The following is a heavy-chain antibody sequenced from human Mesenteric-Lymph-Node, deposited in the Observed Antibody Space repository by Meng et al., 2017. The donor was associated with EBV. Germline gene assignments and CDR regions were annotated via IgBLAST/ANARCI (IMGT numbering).Heavy chain of an antibody. Sequence: GQLHEAGPGSVKPSETLSLTCALSGDSINNNRWWSWVRQPPGRGLEWIGEIFQTGSTNYSPSLRSRVTISLDKSMNQFSLKLSSVTAADTAVYYCARDVVPLDPESRTDWGPGTLVTVSS. V-gene: IGHV4-4*02. D-gene: IGHD1-1*01. J-gene: IGHJ4*02. CDR1: GDSINNNRW. CDR3: ARDVVPLDPESRTD. CDR2: IFQTGST.